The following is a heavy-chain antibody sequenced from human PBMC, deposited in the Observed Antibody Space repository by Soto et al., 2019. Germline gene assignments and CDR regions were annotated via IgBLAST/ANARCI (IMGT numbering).Heavy chain of an antibody. J-gene: IGHJ6*02. CDR2: ISGSGGST. V-gene: IGHV3-23*01. Sequence: GESLRLSCAASGFTFSSYAMSWVRQAPGKGLEWVSAISGSGGSTYYADSVKGRFTISRENSKNTLYLKMNSLRAEDTAVYYCENRRAGYSSSMFPHWRDVWGQGTTVTVSS. D-gene: IGHD6-13*01. CDR1: GFTFSSYA. CDR3: ENRRAGYSSSMFPHWRDV.